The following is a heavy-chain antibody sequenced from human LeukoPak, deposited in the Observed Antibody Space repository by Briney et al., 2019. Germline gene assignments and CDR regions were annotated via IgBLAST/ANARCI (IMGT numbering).Heavy chain of an antibody. D-gene: IGHD4-23*01. J-gene: IGHJ6*02. Sequence: AASVKVSCKASGYTFTSYDINWVRQATGQGLEWMGWMNPNSGNTGYAQKFQGRVTMTRNTSISTAYMELSSLRSEDTAVYYCARGYGGNTGVYYGMDVWGQGTTVTVSS. V-gene: IGHV1-8*01. CDR2: MNPNSGNT. CDR3: ARGYGGNTGVYYGMDV. CDR1: GYTFTSYD.